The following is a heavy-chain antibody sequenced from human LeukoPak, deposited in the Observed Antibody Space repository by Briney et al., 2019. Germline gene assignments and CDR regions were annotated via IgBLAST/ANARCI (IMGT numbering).Heavy chain of an antibody. D-gene: IGHD6-19*01. CDR2: ISAYNGNT. CDR3: ARDSDSSGWYFDYYGMDV. J-gene: IGHJ6*02. CDR1: GYTFTSYG. V-gene: IGHV1-18*01. Sequence: GAPVKVSCKASGYTFTSYGISWVRQAPGQGLEWMGWISAYNGNTNYAQKLQGRVTMTTDTSTSTAYMELRSLRSDDTAVYYCARDSDSSGWYFDYYGMDVWGQGTTVTVSS.